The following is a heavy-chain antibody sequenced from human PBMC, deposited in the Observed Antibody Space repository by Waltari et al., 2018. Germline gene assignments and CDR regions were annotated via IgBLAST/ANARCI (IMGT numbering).Heavy chain of an antibody. CDR1: GYSISSGYY. CDR2: IYHSGST. V-gene: IGHV4-38-2*01. D-gene: IGHD5-12*01. CDR3: ARRAGSGLGYFDY. J-gene: IGHJ4*02. Sequence: QVQLQESGPGLVKPSETLFLTCAVSGYSISSGYYWGWIRQPPGKGLEWIGSIYHSGSTYYNPSLKSRVTISVDTSKNQFSLKLSSVTAADTAVYYCARRAGSGLGYFDYWGQGTLVTVSS.